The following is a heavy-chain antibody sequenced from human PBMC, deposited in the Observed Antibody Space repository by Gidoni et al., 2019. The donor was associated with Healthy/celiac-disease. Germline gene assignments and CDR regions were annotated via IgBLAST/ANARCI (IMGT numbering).Heavy chain of an antibody. D-gene: IGHD4-4*01. CDR2: IKSKTEDGTT. CDR1: AFPFSNAW. V-gene: IGHV3-15*01. CDR3: TTLDYSNPDY. Sequence: EVQLVESGGGLVKSWGSLRLSCPAPAFPFSNAWMSWVRHAPGKGLGWVGRIKSKTEDGTTDCAAPVKGRFTSSRDDSKNTLYLQMNSLKTEDTAVYYCTTLDYSNPDYWGQGTLVTVSS. J-gene: IGHJ4*02.